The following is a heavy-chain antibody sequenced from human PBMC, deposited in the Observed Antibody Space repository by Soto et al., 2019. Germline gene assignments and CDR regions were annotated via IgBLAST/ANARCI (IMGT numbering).Heavy chain of an antibody. V-gene: IGHV1-18*01. J-gene: IGHJ4*02. CDR3: ARDEEGAIADY. CDR2: INAYSGHT. Sequence: QVHLVQSGPEVRKPGASVKVSCKDSGYTFSNSGISWVRQAPGQGLEWMGWINAYSGHTNYAQKVQGRVTMTTDTSTSTAYMELRSLRSDDPAVYYCARDEEGAIADYWGQGTLVTVSS. CDR1: GYTFSNSG. D-gene: IGHD1-26*01.